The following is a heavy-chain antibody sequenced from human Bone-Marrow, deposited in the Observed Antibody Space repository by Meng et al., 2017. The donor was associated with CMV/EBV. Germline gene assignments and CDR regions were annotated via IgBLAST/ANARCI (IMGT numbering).Heavy chain of an antibody. Sequence: SVKGSCKASGGTFSSYAISWVRQAPGQGLEWMGGIIPIFGTANYAQKFQGRVTMTRDTSTSTVYMELSSLRSEDTAVYYCARTSIAARRTVSNLLNYYYYGMDVWGQGTTVTVSS. J-gene: IGHJ6*02. V-gene: IGHV1-69*05. CDR2: IIPIFGTA. CDR3: ARTSIAARRTVSNLLNYYYYGMDV. D-gene: IGHD6-6*01. CDR1: GGTFSSYA.